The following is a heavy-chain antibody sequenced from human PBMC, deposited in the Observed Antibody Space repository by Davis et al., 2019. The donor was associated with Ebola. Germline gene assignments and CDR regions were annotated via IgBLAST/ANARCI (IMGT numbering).Heavy chain of an antibody. V-gene: IGHV5-51*01. CDR1: GYSFTSYC. CDR3: ARHVAMPRRSFGVRTDY. D-gene: IGHD3-10*01. J-gene: IGHJ4*02. CDR2: IYPGDSDT. Sequence: GGSLRLSCKGSGYSFTSYCIGWVRQLPGKGLEWMGIIYPGDSDTRYSPSFQGQVTISADKSISTAYLQWSSLKASDTAMYYCARHVAMPRRSFGVRTDYWGQGTLVTVSS.